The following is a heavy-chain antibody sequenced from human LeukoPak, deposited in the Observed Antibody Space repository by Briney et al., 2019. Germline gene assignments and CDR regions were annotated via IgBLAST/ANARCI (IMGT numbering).Heavy chain of an antibody. Sequence: ASVKVSCKASGYTFTSYDINWVRQATGQGLEWMGWMNPNSGNTGYAQKFQGRVTITRNTSISTAYMELSSLRSEDTAVYYCARGQGYSSSCYPHYYYYYYMDVWGKGTTVTVSS. V-gene: IGHV1-8*03. CDR2: MNPNSGNT. CDR1: GYTFTSYD. CDR3: ARGQGYSSSCYPHYYYYYYMDV. J-gene: IGHJ6*03. D-gene: IGHD6-13*01.